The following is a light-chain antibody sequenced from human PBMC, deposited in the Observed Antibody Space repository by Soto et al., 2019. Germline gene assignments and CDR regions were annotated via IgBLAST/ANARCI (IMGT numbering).Light chain of an antibody. J-gene: IGLJ3*02. V-gene: IGLV2-14*01. CDR2: KVS. Sequence: QSALTQPASVSGSPGQSITISCTGTSSDVGGYKYVSWYQQHPGKAPKLMIYKVSDRPSGVSNRFSGSKSGNTASLTISGLQAEDEADYYCSSYTSSSTQVFGGGTKLTVL. CDR3: SSYTSSSTQV. CDR1: SSDVGGYKY.